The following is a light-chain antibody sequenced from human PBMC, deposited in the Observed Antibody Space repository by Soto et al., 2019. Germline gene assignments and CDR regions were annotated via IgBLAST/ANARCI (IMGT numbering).Light chain of an antibody. J-gene: IGKJ4*01. CDR3: EYYGTSIT. Sequence: ENMLTQSPGTLSLSPGERVTLSCRASQSIDNNHLAWYQQKPGQAPRLLIHGTSNRATGIPDRFSGSGSGTDFTLTFSRLEPEDFAVYYCEYYGTSITFGGGTKVDI. CDR2: GTS. CDR1: QSIDNNH. V-gene: IGKV3-20*01.